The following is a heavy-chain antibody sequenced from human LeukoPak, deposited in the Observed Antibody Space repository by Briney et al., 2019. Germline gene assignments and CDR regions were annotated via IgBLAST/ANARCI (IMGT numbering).Heavy chain of an antibody. V-gene: IGHV4-59*01. Sequence: SETLSLTCTVSGGSISSYYWNWIRQPPGRGLDWIGYIYYSGSTNYNPSLKSRVTISVDTSKNQFSLKLSSVTAADTAVYYCARGYCSGGSCYYYGMDVWGQGTTVTVSS. CDR1: GGSISSYY. CDR3: ARGYCSGGSCYYYGMDV. D-gene: IGHD2-15*01. J-gene: IGHJ6*02. CDR2: IYYSGST.